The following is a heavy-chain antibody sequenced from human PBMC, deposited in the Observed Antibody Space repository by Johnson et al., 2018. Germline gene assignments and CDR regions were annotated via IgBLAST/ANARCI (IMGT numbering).Heavy chain of an antibody. CDR1: GFTFSSYS. V-gene: IGHV3-21*01. Sequence: VQLVESGGGLVKPGGSLRLSCAASGFTFSSYSMNWVRQAPGKGLEWVSSISRSSSYIHYADPLKGRFTISRDNAKNPLDLQMNSLRAEDTAVDYCAGGNYWLWFGGEYYYGMDVWGQGTTVTVSS. CDR2: ISRSSSYI. J-gene: IGHJ6*02. CDR3: AGGNYWLWFGGEYYYGMDV. D-gene: IGHD3-10*01.